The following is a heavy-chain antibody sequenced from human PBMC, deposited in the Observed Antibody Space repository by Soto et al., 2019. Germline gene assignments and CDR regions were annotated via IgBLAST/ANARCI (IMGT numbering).Heavy chain of an antibody. CDR1: GYTFTDLY. CDR3: ASGRYDASGYFDY. CDR2: INPKSGGT. J-gene: IGHJ4*02. D-gene: IGHD3-22*01. Sequence: ASVKVSCKPSGYTFTDLYIHWVRQAPGQGLEWLGRINPKSGGTSTAQKFQGWVTMTRDTSINTAYMELSSLRSDDTAMFYCASGRYDASGYFDYWGQGTLVTVSS. V-gene: IGHV1-2*04.